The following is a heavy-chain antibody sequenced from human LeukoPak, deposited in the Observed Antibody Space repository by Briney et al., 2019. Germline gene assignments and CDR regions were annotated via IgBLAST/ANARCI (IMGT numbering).Heavy chain of an antibody. CDR3: AKDPLVGATWGAFDI. CDR2: ISGSGGST. V-gene: IGHV3-23*01. Sequence: PGGSLRLSCAASGFTFKNYAMTWVRQAPGRGLEWVSAISGSGGSTYYADSVKGRFTISRDNSENTLYLQMNSLRAEDTAVYYCAKDPLVGATWGAFDIWGQGTMVTVSS. D-gene: IGHD1-26*01. CDR1: GFTFKNYA. J-gene: IGHJ3*02.